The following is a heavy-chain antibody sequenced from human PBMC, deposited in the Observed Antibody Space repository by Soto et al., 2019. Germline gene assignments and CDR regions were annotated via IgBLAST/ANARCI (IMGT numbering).Heavy chain of an antibody. J-gene: IGHJ6*03. V-gene: IGHV3-9*01. D-gene: IGHD3-9*01. CDR1: GFTFDDYA. CDR3: AKGAGYFDWLDLLVVLDYYHNYMVV. Sequence: GGSLRLSCAASGFTFDDYAMHWVRQAPGKGLEWVSGISWNSGSIGYADSVKGRFTISRDNAKNSLYLQMNSLRAEDTALYYCAKGAGYFDWLDLLVVLDYYHNYMVVWGKGTTVTVFS. CDR2: ISWNSGSI.